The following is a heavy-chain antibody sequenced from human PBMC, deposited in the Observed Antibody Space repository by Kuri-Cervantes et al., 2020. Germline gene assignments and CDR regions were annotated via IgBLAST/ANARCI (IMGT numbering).Heavy chain of an antibody. D-gene: IGHD1-26*01. Sequence: GGSLRLSCAASGFIFSSYGMHWVRQAPGKGLEWVAFIRYDGSNKYYADSVKGRFTISRDNSKNTLYLQMNSLRAEDTAVYYCAKDPNTLSIVGAAVAFDSWGQGTLVTVSS. V-gene: IGHV3-30*02. CDR1: GFIFSSYG. CDR3: AKDPNTLSIVGAAVAFDS. CDR2: IRYDGSNK. J-gene: IGHJ4*02.